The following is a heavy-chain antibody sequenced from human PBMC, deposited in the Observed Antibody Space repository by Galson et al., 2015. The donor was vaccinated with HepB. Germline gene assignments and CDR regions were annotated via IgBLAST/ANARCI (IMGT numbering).Heavy chain of an antibody. D-gene: IGHD2-2*01. CDR3: ARGPSFSLLWGGVSDWYFDL. Sequence: SLRLSCAASGFTFSSYAMSWVRQAPGKGLEWVSSISSSSSYIYYADSVKGRFTISRDNAKNSLYLQMNSLRAEDTAVYYCARGPSFSLLWGGVSDWYFDLWGRGTLVTVSS. CDR2: ISSSSSYI. J-gene: IGHJ2*01. CDR1: GFTFSSYA. V-gene: IGHV3-21*01.